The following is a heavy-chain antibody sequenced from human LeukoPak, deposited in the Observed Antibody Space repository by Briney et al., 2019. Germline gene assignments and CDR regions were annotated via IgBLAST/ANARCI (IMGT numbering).Heavy chain of an antibody. J-gene: IGHJ4*02. Sequence: ASVKVSCKPSGYTFIDHYLHWVRQAPGQGLESLGWIDPDTGDTNYPQKFQGGVTMSRDTSISTAYMELNRLRSDDTAVYYCARAGHNSNSGGYDFWGLGTLVTVSS. CDR1: GYTFIDHY. D-gene: IGHD3-22*01. V-gene: IGHV1-2*02. CDR2: IDPDTGDT. CDR3: ARAGHNSNSGGYDF.